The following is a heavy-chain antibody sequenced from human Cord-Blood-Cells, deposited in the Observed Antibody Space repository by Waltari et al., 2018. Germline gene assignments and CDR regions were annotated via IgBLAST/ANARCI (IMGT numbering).Heavy chain of an antibody. Sequence: QVQLQQWGAGLLKPSETLSLTCAVYGGSFSGYYWSWIRQPPGKGLEWIGEINHSVSTNYNPSLKSRVTISVDTSKNQFSLKLSSVTAADTAVYYCVRDMGVVVPAAIDAFDIWGQGTMVTVSS. V-gene: IGHV4-34*01. CDR2: INHSVST. CDR3: VRDMGVVVPAAIDAFDI. J-gene: IGHJ3*02. CDR1: GGSFSGYY. D-gene: IGHD2-2*02.